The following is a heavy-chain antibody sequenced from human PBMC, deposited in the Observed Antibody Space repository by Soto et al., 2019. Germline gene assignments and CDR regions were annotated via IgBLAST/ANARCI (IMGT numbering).Heavy chain of an antibody. CDR2: IWYDGSNK. J-gene: IGHJ6*02. Sequence: QVQLVESGGGVVQPGRSLRLSCAASGFTFSSYGMHWVRQAPGKGLEWVAVIWYDGSNKYYADSVKGRFTISRDNSKNTLYLQMNSLIAEDTAVYYCARDRKITMVLGTVYYYGMDVWGQGTTVTVSS. CDR3: ARDRKITMVLGTVYYYGMDV. D-gene: IGHD3-10*01. V-gene: IGHV3-33*01. CDR1: GFTFSSYG.